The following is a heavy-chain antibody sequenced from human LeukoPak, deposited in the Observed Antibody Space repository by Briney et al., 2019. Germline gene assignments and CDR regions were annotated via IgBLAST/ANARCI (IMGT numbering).Heavy chain of an antibody. D-gene: IGHD3-22*01. V-gene: IGHV4-34*01. Sequence: PSENLSLTCAVYGGSFSGYYWSWIRQPPGKGLEWIGEINHSGSTNYNPSLKSRVTISVDTSKNQFSLKLSSVTAADTAVYYCARSIRRGYLPYWGQGTLVTVSS. CDR2: INHSGST. CDR3: ARSIRRGYLPY. J-gene: IGHJ4*02. CDR1: GGSFSGYY.